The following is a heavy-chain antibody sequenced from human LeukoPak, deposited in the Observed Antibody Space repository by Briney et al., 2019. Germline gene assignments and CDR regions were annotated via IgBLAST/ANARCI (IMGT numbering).Heavy chain of an antibody. CDR2: IHHTAGT. D-gene: IGHD3-3*01. J-gene: IGHJ5*02. V-gene: IGHV4-39*02. CDR1: GHSITANYY. Sequence: SETLSLTCTVFGHSITANYYWAWIRQPPGKGLEWIGSIHHTAGTNFSPSLKSRLTIFIDTSKNHFSFQLTSLTAADTAVYFCGRLGVGSTRADAWGQGTLVTVSS. CDR3: GRLGVGSTRADA.